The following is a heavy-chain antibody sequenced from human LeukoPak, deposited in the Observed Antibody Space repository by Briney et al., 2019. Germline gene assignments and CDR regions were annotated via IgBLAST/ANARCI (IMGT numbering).Heavy chain of an antibody. CDR1: GGSISSSSYY. V-gene: IGHV4-39*07. Sequence: PSETLSLTCTVSGGSISSSSYYWGWIRQPPGKGLEWIGSIYYSGSTYYNPSLKSRVTISVDTSKNQFSLKLSSVTAADTAVYYCARLYSSSLGRVFDYWGQGTLVTVSS. CDR3: ARLYSSSLGRVFDY. CDR2: IYYSGST. J-gene: IGHJ4*02. D-gene: IGHD6-13*01.